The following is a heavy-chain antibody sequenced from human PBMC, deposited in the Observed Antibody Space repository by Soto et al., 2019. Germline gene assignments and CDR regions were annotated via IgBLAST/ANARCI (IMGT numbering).Heavy chain of an antibody. CDR2: INPSGGST. D-gene: IGHD4-17*01. CDR3: TRAPSYGAFDI. J-gene: IGHJ3*02. CDR1: GYTFTIYY. Sequence: GASVKVSCKASGYTFTIYYIHWVRQAPGQRLEWMGIINPSGGSTTYAQKFQGRVTMTRDTSTSTVYMELSSLRSEDTAVYYCTRAPSYGAFDIWGQGTMVTVSS. V-gene: IGHV1-46*03.